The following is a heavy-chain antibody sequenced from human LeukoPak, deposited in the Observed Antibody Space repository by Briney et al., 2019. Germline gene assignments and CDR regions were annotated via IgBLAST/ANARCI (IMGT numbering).Heavy chain of an antibody. V-gene: IGHV4-61*02. J-gene: IGHJ6*03. D-gene: IGHD3-16*01. Sequence: TSQTLSLTCTVSGGSISSGSYYWSWIRQPAGKGLEWIGRIYTSGSTNYNPSLKSRVTISVDTSKNQFSLKLSSVTAADTAVYYCARAYDDYVWGSSWSFYMDVWGKGTTVAVSS. CDR2: IYTSGST. CDR3: ARAYDDYVWGSSWSFYMDV. CDR1: GGSISSGSYY.